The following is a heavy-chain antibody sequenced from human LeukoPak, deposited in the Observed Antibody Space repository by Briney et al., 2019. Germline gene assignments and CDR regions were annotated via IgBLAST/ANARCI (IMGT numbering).Heavy chain of an antibody. V-gene: IGHV4-59*01. CDR1: GGSISSYY. Sequence: PSETLSLTCTVSGGSISSYYWSWIRQPPGKGLEWIGYIYYSGSTNYNPSLKSRVTISVDTSKNQFSLKLSSVTAADTAVYYCATEVAPFDHYYYYGMDVWGQGTTVTVSS. CDR2: IYYSGST. CDR3: ATEVAPFDHYYYYGMDV. D-gene: IGHD5-12*01. J-gene: IGHJ6*02.